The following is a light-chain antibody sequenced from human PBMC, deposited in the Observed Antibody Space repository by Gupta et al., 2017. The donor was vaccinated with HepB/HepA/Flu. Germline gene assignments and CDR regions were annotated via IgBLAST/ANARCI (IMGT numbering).Light chain of an antibody. CDR3: QHDKNWPPET. Sequence: EIVMTQSPATLSVSPGERATLSCRASQSVSSNLAWYQQKPGQAPRLLIYGASTRATGIPARFSGSGSGTEFTLTISSRHSEDFAVYYCQHDKNWPPETFGQGTKVEIK. J-gene: IGKJ1*01. CDR2: GAS. CDR1: QSVSSN. V-gene: IGKV3-15*01.